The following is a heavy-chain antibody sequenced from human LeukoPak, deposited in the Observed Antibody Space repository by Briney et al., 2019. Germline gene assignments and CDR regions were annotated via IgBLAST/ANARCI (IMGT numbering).Heavy chain of an antibody. CDR3: ARGSSLAAVARGFDY. V-gene: IGHV3-66*02. Sequence: PGGSLRLSCAASGFTFSSNSMGWVRQAPGKGLDWVSVIYSGGTAYYADSVKGRFTISRDSSKNMLHLQMDSLTVDDTALDYCARGSSLAAVARGFDYWGQGTLVTVSS. J-gene: IGHJ4*02. CDR2: IYSGGTA. CDR1: GFTFSSNS. D-gene: IGHD6-19*01.